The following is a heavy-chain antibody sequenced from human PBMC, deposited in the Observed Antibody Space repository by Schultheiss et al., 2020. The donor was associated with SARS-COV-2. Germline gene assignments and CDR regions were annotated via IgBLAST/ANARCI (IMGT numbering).Heavy chain of an antibody. D-gene: IGHD1-26*01. CDR1: GYTFTSYD. J-gene: IGHJ4*02. CDR2: MNPNSGNT. Sequence: VSCKASGYTFTSYDINWVRQATGQGLEWMGWMNPNSGNTGYAQKFQGRVTMTRNTSISTAYMELSSLRSEDTAVYYCARGRSRWERDRYYFDYWGQGTLVTVSS. V-gene: IGHV1-8*01. CDR3: ARGRSRWERDRYYFDY.